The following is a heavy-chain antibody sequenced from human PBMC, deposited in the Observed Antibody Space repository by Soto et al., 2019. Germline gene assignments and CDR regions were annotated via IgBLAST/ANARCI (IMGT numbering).Heavy chain of an antibody. CDR1: GFTFSSYS. CDR3: ARDVDYEVLRYFDWGRYYGMDV. J-gene: IGHJ6*02. Sequence: EVQLVESGGGLVKPGGSLRLSCAASGFTFSSYSMNWVRQAPGKGLEWVSSISSSSSYIYYADSVKGRFTISRDNAKNSLYLKMNSLRAEDTAVYYCARDVDYEVLRYFDWGRYYGMDVWGQGTTVTVSS. V-gene: IGHV3-21*01. CDR2: ISSSSSYI. D-gene: IGHD3-9*01.